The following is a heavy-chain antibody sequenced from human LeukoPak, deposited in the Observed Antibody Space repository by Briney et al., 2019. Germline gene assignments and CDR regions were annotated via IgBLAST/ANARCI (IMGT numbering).Heavy chain of an antibody. CDR1: RFTFSSYS. J-gene: IGHJ4*02. CDR3: ARGYSSGWPKLYYFDY. Sequence: GGSLRLSCAASRFTFSSYSMNWVRQAPGKGLEWVSSISSSSSYIYYADSVKGRFTISRDNAKNSLYLQMNSLRAEDTAVYYCARGYSSGWPKLYYFDYWGQGTLVTVSS. CDR2: ISSSSSYI. D-gene: IGHD6-19*01. V-gene: IGHV3-21*01.